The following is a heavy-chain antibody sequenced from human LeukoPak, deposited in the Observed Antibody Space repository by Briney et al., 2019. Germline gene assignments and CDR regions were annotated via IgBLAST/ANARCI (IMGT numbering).Heavy chain of an antibody. CDR1: GLTVSSKY. J-gene: IGHJ4*02. Sequence: PGGSLRLSCAVSGLTVSSKYMSWVRQAPGKGLEWVSVIYSGGSTYYADSVKGRFTISRDNSKNTLYLQMNSLRAEDTAVYYCAKDVGYSHGYSFDYWGQGAQVTVSS. V-gene: IGHV3-66*01. CDR2: IYSGGST. CDR3: AKDVGYSHGYSFDY. D-gene: IGHD5-18*01.